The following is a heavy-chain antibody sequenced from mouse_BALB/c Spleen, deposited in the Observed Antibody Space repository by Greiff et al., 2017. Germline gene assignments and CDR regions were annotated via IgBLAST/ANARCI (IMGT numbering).Heavy chain of an antibody. CDR2: IDPANGNT. V-gene: IGHV14-3*02. J-gene: IGHJ2*01. D-gene: IGHD2-1*01. Sequence: VQLKQSGAELVKPGASVKLSCTASGFNIKDTYMHWVKQRPEQGLEWIGRIDPANGNTKYDPKFQGKATITADTSSNTAYLQLSSLTSEDTAVYYCARGGNYLLSLDYWGQGTTLTVSS. CDR3: ARGGNYLLSLDY. CDR1: GFNIKDTY.